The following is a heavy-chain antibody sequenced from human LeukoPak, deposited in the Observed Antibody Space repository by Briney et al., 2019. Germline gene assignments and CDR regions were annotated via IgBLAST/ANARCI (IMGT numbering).Heavy chain of an antibody. CDR1: GYSFTSYW. CDR3: ASPPTRECSSISCPLSY. J-gene: IGHJ4*02. Sequence: GESLKISCKGSGYSFTSYWIAWVRQMPGKGREWMGIIYPGDSDTRYSPSFQGQVTISVDKSVSAAYLQWSSLKASDTAMYYCASPPTRECSSISCPLSYWGQGTLVTVSS. V-gene: IGHV5-51*01. D-gene: IGHD2-2*01. CDR2: IYPGDSDT.